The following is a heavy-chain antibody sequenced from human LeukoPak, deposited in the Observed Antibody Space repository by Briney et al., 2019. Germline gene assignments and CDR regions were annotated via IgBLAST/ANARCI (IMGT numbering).Heavy chain of an antibody. CDR3: ARSYRDF. J-gene: IGHJ4*02. V-gene: IGHV3-74*01. CDR2: INQNGSIT. CDR1: GFTFSNYW. D-gene: IGHD3-10*01. Sequence: GGSLRLSCVASGFTFSNYWMQWVRQVPGKGLQWVSRINQNGSITDYADSVKGRFTISRDNAKNTVYLQMNSLRAGDTAVYYCARSYRDFGGQGPLVTVSS.